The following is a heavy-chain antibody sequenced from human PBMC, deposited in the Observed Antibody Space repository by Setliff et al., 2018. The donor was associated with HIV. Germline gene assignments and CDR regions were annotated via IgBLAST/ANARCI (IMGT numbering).Heavy chain of an antibody. J-gene: IGHJ3*02. V-gene: IGHV1-69*02. CDR3: ARSDCSSVRCYLGHAFEI. D-gene: IGHD2-15*01. CDR2: IIPIIGIE. Sequence: GASVKVSCKAPGGTFSDYTVNWVRQAPGQGLEWMGRIIPIIGIENYAQKFQGRVTITADKSTSTAYMELNSLRSDDTAIYYCARSDCSSVRCYLGHAFEIWGQGTMVTVSS. CDR1: GGTFSDYT.